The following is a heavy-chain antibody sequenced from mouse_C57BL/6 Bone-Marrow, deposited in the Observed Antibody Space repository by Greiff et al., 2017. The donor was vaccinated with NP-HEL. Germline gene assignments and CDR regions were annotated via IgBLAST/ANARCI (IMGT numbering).Heavy chain of an antibody. J-gene: IGHJ2*01. CDR2: INPNNGGT. CDR3: ASTVVHY. Sequence: VQLQQSGPELVKPGASVKISCKASGYTFTDYYMNWVKQSHGKSLEWIGDINPNNGGTSYNQKFKGKATLTVDKSSSTAYMELRSLTSEDSAVYYCASTVVHYWGQGTTLTVSS. D-gene: IGHD1-1*01. V-gene: IGHV1-26*01. CDR1: GYTFTDYY.